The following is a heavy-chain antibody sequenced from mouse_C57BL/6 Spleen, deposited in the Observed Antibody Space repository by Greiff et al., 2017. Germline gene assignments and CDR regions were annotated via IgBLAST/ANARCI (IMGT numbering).Heavy chain of an antibody. D-gene: IGHD1-1*01. CDR1: GYTFTSYW. Sequence: QVQLQQPGAELVMPGASVKLSCKASGYTFTSYWMNWVKQRPGQGLEWIGEIDPSGGYTNYNQKFKGKSTLTVDKSSSTAYMQLSSLTSEDSAVYYCARGGAYAVVGPFAYWGQGTLVTVSA. V-gene: IGHV1-69*01. J-gene: IGHJ3*01. CDR3: ARGGAYAVVGPFAY. CDR2: IDPSGGYT.